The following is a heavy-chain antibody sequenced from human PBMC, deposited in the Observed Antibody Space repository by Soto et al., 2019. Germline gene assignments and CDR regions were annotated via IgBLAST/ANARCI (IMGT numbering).Heavy chain of an antibody. CDR1: GFTFSSYG. J-gene: IGHJ3*02. V-gene: IGHV3-30*18. CDR2: ISYDGSNK. CDR3: AKDPNYGSGTILGAFDI. Sequence: GGSLRLSCAASGFTFSSYGMHWVRQAPGKGLEWVAVISYDGSNKYYADSVKGRFTISRENSKNTLYLQMNSLRAEDTAVYYCAKDPNYGSGTILGAFDIWGQGTMVTVSS. D-gene: IGHD3-10*01.